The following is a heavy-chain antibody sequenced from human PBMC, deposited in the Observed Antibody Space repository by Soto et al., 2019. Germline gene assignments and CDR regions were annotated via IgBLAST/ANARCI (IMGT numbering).Heavy chain of an antibody. J-gene: IGHJ5*02. Sequence: SVKVSCKASGGTFSSYAISWVRQAPGQGLEWMGGIIPIFGTANYAQKFQGRVTITADESTSTAYMELNSLRAEDTAVYYCARNLYYYDTSGYHPWGQGTLVTVSS. D-gene: IGHD3-22*01. CDR1: GGTFSSYA. CDR3: ARNLYYYDTSGYHP. V-gene: IGHV1-69*13. CDR2: IIPIFGTA.